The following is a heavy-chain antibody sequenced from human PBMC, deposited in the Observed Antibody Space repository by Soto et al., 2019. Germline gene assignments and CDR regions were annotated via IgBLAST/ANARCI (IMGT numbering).Heavy chain of an antibody. Sequence: QVQLQQWGAGLLKPSETLSLTCAVYGGSFSGYYWSWIRQPPGKGLEWIGEINHSGSTNYNPSLKSRVTISVDTSKNQFSLKLSSVTAADTAVYYCARHGYCSGGSCYLGSWFEPWGQGTLVTVSS. CDR3: ARHGYCSGGSCYLGSWFEP. D-gene: IGHD2-15*01. V-gene: IGHV4-34*01. CDR2: INHSGST. CDR1: GGSFSGYY. J-gene: IGHJ5*02.